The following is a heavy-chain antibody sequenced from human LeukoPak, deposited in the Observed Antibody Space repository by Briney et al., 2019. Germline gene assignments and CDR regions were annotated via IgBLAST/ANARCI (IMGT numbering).Heavy chain of an antibody. CDR2: IKQDGSEK. CDR1: GFTFSSYV. J-gene: IGHJ4*02. Sequence: GGSLRLSCAASGFTFSSYVMSWVRQAPGKGLEWVANIKQDGSEKYYVDSVKGRFTISRDNAKNSLYLQMNSLRAEDTAVYYCARPDIMSFDYWGQGTLVTVSS. D-gene: IGHD3-16*01. V-gene: IGHV3-7*01. CDR3: ARPDIMSFDY.